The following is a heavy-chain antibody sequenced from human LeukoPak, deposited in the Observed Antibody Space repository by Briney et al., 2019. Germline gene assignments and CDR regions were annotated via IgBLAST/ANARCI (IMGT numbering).Heavy chain of an antibody. D-gene: IGHD2-15*01. CDR2: IWYDGSNK. Sequence: GRSLRLSCAASGFTFSSYVMHWVRQAPGKGLEWVAVIWYDGSNKYYADSVKGRFTISRDNSKNTLYLQMNSLRAEDTAVYYCARDFCSGGSCYPDAFDIWGQGTMVTVSS. V-gene: IGHV3-33*01. CDR1: GFTFSSYV. J-gene: IGHJ3*02. CDR3: ARDFCSGGSCYPDAFDI.